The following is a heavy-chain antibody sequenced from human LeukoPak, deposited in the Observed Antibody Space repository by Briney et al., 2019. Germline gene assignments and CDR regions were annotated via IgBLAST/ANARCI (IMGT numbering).Heavy chain of an antibody. J-gene: IGHJ5*02. D-gene: IGHD3-22*01. V-gene: IGHV4-34*01. CDR1: GGSFSGYY. Sequence: SSETLSLTCAVYGGSFSGYYWSWIRQPPGKGLEWIGEINHSGSTNYNPSLKSRVTISVDTSQNQFSLKLSSVTAADTAVYYCARGGIYYYDSSGYSWGQGTLVTVSS. CDR2: INHSGST. CDR3: ARGGIYYYDSSGYS.